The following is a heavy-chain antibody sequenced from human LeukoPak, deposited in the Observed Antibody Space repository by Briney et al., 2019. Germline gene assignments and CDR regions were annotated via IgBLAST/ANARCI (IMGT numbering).Heavy chain of an antibody. CDR2: ITSDGSSK. CDR1: GFTFSSYW. CDR3: ERERRASACTVDY. Sequence: GGSLRLSCAASGFTFSSYWMHWVRQAPGKGLVWVSRITSDGSSKNYADSVKGRFTISRDNAKNTLYLQRNSLRAEDTAVYYCERERRASACTVDYWGQGTLVTVSS. V-gene: IGHV3-74*01. D-gene: IGHD6-13*01. J-gene: IGHJ4*02.